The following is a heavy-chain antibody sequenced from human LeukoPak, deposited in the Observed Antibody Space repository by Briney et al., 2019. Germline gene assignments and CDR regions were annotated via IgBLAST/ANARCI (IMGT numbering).Heavy chain of an antibody. CDR2: ISYDGSNK. Sequence: GGSLRLSCAASGFTFSSYGMHWVRQAPGKGLEWVAVISYDGSNKYYADSVKGRFTISRGNSKNTLYLQMNSLRAEDTAVYYCANSVDYEYYYYGMDVWGQGTTVTVSS. CDR3: ANSVDYEYYYYGMDV. D-gene: IGHD4-17*01. V-gene: IGHV3-30*18. CDR1: GFTFSSYG. J-gene: IGHJ6*02.